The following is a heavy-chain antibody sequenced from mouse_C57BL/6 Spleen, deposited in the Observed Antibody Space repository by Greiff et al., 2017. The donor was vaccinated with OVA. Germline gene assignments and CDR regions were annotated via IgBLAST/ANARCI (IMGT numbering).Heavy chain of an antibody. V-gene: IGHV5-12*01. CDR2: ISNGGGST. J-gene: IGHJ4*01. Sequence: EVMLVESGGGLVQPGGSLKLSCAASGFTFSDYYMYWVRQTPEKRLEWVAYISNGGGSTYYPDTVQGRFTISRDNAKNTLYLQMSRLKSEDTAMYYCARGGTNYAMDYWGQGTSVTVSS. D-gene: IGHD3-3*01. CDR1: GFTFSDYY. CDR3: ARGGTNYAMDY.